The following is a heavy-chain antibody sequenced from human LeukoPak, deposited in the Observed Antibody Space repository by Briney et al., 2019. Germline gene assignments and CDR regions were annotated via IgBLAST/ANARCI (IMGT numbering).Heavy chain of an antibody. CDR1: GFTFDDYA. V-gene: IGHV3-9*01. CDR2: ISWNSGSI. Sequence: SLRLSCAASGFTFDDYAMHWVRQAPGKGLEWASGISWNSGSIGYADSVKGRFTISRDNAKNSLYLQMNSLRAEDTALYYCAKDIRGSTSYVDYWGQGTLVTVSS. J-gene: IGHJ4*02. CDR3: AKDIRGSTSYVDY. D-gene: IGHD2-2*01.